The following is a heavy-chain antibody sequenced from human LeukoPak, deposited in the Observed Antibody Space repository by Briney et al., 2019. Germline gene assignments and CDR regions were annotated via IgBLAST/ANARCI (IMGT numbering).Heavy chain of an antibody. CDR2: IIPIFGTA. CDR1: GGTVRRYA. CDR3: ARGGDGYNSLFHSFDL. D-gene: IGHD5-24*01. Sequence: GASVKVSCKASGGTVRRYAISWVRQAPGQGLEWMGGIIPIFGTATYAQKFQGRVTITADESTSTAYLDLRALTSDDSALYYCARGGDGYNSLFHSFDLWGHGTMVTVSS. V-gene: IGHV1-69*13. J-gene: IGHJ3*01.